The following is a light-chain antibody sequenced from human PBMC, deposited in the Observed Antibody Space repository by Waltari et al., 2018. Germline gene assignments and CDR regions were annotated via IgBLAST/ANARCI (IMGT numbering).Light chain of an antibody. CDR1: QTIHNNF. CDR2: GAS. CDR3: QQYDGSVLT. V-gene: IGKV3-20*01. Sequence: IVLTQSPDTMSVSPGQRATLSCRASQTIHNNFLVCYQQKPGQAPRLIIHGASSRATGFPDRFSGSGSGTDFTLTISNLEPEDFAVYYCQQYDGSVLTFVGGTKVEI. J-gene: IGKJ4*01.